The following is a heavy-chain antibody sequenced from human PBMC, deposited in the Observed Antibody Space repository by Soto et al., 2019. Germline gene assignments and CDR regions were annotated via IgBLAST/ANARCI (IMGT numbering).Heavy chain of an antibody. CDR3: VRDKSPYSSGWHNRHFDS. Sequence: QVQLVESGGGVVQPGRSLRLSCAASGFTFSSYAMHWVRQAPGKGLEWVAVISYDGSNKYYADSVKGRFTISRDNSKTLYLQMNRLRAEDTAVYYCVRDKSPYSSGWHNRHFDSWGQGTLVTVSS. CDR1: GFTFSSYA. D-gene: IGHD6-19*01. J-gene: IGHJ4*02. V-gene: IGHV3-30-3*01. CDR2: ISYDGSNK.